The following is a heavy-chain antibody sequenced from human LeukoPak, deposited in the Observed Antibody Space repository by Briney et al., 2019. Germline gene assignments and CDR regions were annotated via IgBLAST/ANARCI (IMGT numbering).Heavy chain of an antibody. CDR1: GVSISSGDYY. Sequence: KASQTLSLTCTVSGVSISSGDYYWSWIRQHPGKGLEWIGYIYYSRSTYYNPSLKSRVTISVDTSKNQFSLKLSSVTAADTAVYYCARGWRELLVSPPYFDYWGQGTLVTVSS. CDR2: IYYSRST. J-gene: IGHJ4*02. CDR3: ARGWRELLVSPPYFDY. D-gene: IGHD3-10*01. V-gene: IGHV4-31*03.